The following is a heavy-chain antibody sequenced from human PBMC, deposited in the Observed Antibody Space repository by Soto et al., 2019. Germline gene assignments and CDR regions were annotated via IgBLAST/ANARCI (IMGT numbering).Heavy chain of an antibody. CDR2: IKPSGDST. J-gene: IGHJ4*02. D-gene: IGHD3-3*01. CDR1: GFTFTSYV. CDR3: ATLVVSSYDFWSGYSNY. V-gene: IGHV3-23*01. Sequence: GGSLRLSCAASGFTFTSYVLSWVRQAPGKGLEWVSSIKPSGDSTYYVDSVKGRFTISIDNSKTTLYLQMNSLSAEDTAVYYCATLVVSSYDFWSGYSNYWGQGTLVTVSS.